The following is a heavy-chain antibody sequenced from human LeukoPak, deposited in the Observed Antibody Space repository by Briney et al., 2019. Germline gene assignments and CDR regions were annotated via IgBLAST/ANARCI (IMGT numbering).Heavy chain of an antibody. CDR1: GYTFTSYG. J-gene: IGHJ5*02. V-gene: IGHV1-18*01. CDR2: ISAYNGNT. Sequence: ASVKVSCKASGYTFTSYGISWVRQAPGQGLEWMGWISAYNGNTNYAQKFHGRVTMTTDTSTTTAYMELRSPRSDDTALYYCASSGSRDNWFDPWGQGTLVTVSS. D-gene: IGHD3-10*01. CDR3: ASSGSRDNWFDP.